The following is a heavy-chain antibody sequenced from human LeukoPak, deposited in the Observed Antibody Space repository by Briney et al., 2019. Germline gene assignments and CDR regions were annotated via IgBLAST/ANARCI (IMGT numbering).Heavy chain of an antibody. Sequence: GGSLRLSCVASGFTFGDYPMHWVRHVPGKGLEWVSGINGNGGSIGYADSVKGRFTISRDNAKNSLYLQMNSLRAEDTALYYCAKDGRFSGSPYFYYMDVWGKGTTITVS. V-gene: IGHV3-9*01. J-gene: IGHJ6*03. CDR3: AKDGRFSGSPYFYYMDV. CDR1: GFTFGDYP. CDR2: INGNGGSI. D-gene: IGHD1-26*01.